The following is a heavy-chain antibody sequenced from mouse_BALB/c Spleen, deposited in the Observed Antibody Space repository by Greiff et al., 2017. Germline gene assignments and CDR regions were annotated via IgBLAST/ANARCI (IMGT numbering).Heavy chain of an antibody. D-gene: IGHD3-1*01. V-gene: IGHV1-87*01. CDR2: IYPGDGDT. CDR3: ARKGYGDD. J-gene: IGHJ2*01. Sequence: VQLQQSGAELARPGASVKLSCKASGYTFTSYWMQWVKQRPGQGLEWIGAIYPGDGDTRYTQKFKGKATLTADKSSSTAYMQLSSLASEDSAVYYCARKGYGDDWGQGTTLTVSS. CDR1: GYTFTSYW.